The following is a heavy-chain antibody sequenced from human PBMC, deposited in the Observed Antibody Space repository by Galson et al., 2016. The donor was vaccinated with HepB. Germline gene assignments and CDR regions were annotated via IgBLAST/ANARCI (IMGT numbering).Heavy chain of an antibody. V-gene: IGHV3-66*01. Sequence: SLRLSCAVSGFTVSGSYMSWVRQAPGKGLEWVSVIYSDGTTKYADSVKGRFIISRDNSKNTLYIQVNSLRAEDTAVYYFACCMGWYGICAVEIWGQGTMVTVSS. CDR1: GFTVSGSY. D-gene: IGHD6-13*01. J-gene: IGHJ3*02. CDR3: ACCMGWYGICAVEI. CDR2: IYSDGTT.